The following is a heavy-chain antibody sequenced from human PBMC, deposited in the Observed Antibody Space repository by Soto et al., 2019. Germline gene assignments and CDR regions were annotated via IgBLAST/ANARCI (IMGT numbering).Heavy chain of an antibody. J-gene: IGHJ4*02. CDR3: ARAPGGAVRGGDY. Sequence: EVQLVESGGGLVQPGGSLRLSCAASGFTFSSYWMSWVRQAPGKGLEWVANIKQDGSEKYYVDSVKGRFTISRDNATNSLYLQMNSLRAEDTAVYYCARAPGGAVRGGDYWGQGTLVTVSS. V-gene: IGHV3-7*01. CDR2: IKQDGSEK. CDR1: GFTFSSYW. D-gene: IGHD3-10*01.